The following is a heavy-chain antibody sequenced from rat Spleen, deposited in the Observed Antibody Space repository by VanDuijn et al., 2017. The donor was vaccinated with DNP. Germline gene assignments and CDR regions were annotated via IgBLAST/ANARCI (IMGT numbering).Heavy chain of an antibody. Sequence: EVQLVESGGGLVQPGRSLKLSCAASGFTFSDYNMAWVRQAPKKGLEWVATIIYDGIRTYYRDSVKGRFTVSRDDATSTLYLQMDSRRSEDTAIYYCARGRLYPHYAMDAWGQGTSVTVSS. CDR1: GFTFSDYN. V-gene: IGHV5S10*01. J-gene: IGHJ4*01. CDR2: IIYDGIRT. CDR3: ARGRLYPHYAMDA. D-gene: IGHD1-2*01.